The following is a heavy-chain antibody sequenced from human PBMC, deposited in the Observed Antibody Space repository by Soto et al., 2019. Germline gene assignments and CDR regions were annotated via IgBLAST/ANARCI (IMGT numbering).Heavy chain of an antibody. D-gene: IGHD3-16*01. Sequence: QLQLQESGPGLVKPSETLSLTCSVSGGSMTSRSYSWGWILQPPGKGPEWIGNTHHSGTTYYNPSIKILVNVSVDTSKNHFFLQVTSVTAADTAMYYCAKTWGGGYYYGMDVWGQVTTVTVAS. CDR2: THHSGTT. V-gene: IGHV4-39*02. CDR1: GGSMTSRSYS. CDR3: AKTWGGGYYYGMDV. J-gene: IGHJ6*02.